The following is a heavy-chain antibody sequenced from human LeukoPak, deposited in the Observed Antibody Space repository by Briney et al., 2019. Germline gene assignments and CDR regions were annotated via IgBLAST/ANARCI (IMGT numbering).Heavy chain of an antibody. CDR1: GGSISSYY. J-gene: IGHJ3*02. D-gene: IGHD3-22*01. V-gene: IGHV4-59*01. CDR2: IYYSGST. CDR3: ARVQTYYYDSSGYWPDAFDI. Sequence: ASETLSLTCTVSGGSISSYYWSWIRQPPGKGLEWIGYIYYSGSTNYNPSLKSRVTISVDTSKNQFSLKLSSVTAADTAVYYCARVQTYYYDSSGYWPDAFDIWGQGTMVTVSS.